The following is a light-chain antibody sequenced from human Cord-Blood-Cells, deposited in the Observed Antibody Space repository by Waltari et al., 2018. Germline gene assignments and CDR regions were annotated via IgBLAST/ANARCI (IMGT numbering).Light chain of an antibody. Sequence: QSALTQHASVSGSPGPSITISCTGTSRDVGSYNLVSWYQQHPGKAPKLMIYEGSKWPSGVSNRFSGSKSGNTASLTISGLQDEDEADYYCCSYAGSSTWVFGGGTKLTVL. CDR3: CSYAGSSTWV. CDR1: SRDVGSYNL. J-gene: IGLJ3*02. V-gene: IGLV2-23*01. CDR2: EGS.